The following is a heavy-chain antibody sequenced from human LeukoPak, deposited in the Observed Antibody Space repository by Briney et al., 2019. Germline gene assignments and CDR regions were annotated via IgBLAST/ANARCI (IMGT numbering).Heavy chain of an antibody. Sequence: GGSLRLSCAASGFTFSSYSMNWVRQAPGKGLEWVSYISSSSSTIYYADSVKGRFTISRDNAKNSLYLQMNSLRAEDTAVYYCARDQHYGDYVSAFDYWGQGTLVTVSS. J-gene: IGHJ4*02. CDR2: ISSSSSTI. V-gene: IGHV3-48*01. CDR3: ARDQHYGDYVSAFDY. CDR1: GFTFSSYS. D-gene: IGHD4-17*01.